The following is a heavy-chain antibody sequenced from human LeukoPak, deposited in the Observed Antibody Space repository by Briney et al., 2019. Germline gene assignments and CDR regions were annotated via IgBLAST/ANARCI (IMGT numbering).Heavy chain of an antibody. D-gene: IGHD3-10*01. J-gene: IGHJ4*02. CDR2: ISGSGGST. Sequence: PGGSLRLSCAASGFTFSSYWTHWVRQAPGKGLEWVSVISGSGGSTYYVDSVQGRFTISRDNSKNTLFLQMDSLRAEDTAVYYCAKGGFGRPFDYWGQGTLVTVSS. CDR3: AKGGFGRPFDY. CDR1: GFTFSSYW. V-gene: IGHV3-23*01.